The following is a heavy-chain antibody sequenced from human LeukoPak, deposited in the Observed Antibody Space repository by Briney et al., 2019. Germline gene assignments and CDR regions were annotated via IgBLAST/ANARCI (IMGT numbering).Heavy chain of an antibody. V-gene: IGHV1-18*01. Sequence: ASVKVSCKASGYSFDRYGISWVRQAPGQGLEWLGWIGAFNGNTNYAQNLQGRHTMTADTSTTTAYMELRRLSSDDTAVYYCARDFLSYDGSESHFEDTFDIWGQGTMVTVSS. J-gene: IGHJ3*02. CDR1: GYSFDRYG. CDR3: ARDFLSYDGSESHFEDTFDI. CDR2: IGAFNGNT. D-gene: IGHD3-22*01.